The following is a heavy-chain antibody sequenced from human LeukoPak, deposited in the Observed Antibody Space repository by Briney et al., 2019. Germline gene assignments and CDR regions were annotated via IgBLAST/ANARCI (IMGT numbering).Heavy chain of an antibody. Sequence: GGSLRLSCAASGFSFSSYAMSWVRQAPGKGLEWVSVLSSSGGSTYYADSVNGRFTISRDNSKKTLYLQMNSLRAEDTAVYYCAKARPMIVVVIPEGYWYFDLWGRGTLVTVSS. CDR3: AKARPMIVVVIPEGYWYFDL. D-gene: IGHD3-22*01. V-gene: IGHV3-23*01. J-gene: IGHJ2*01. CDR2: LSSSGGST. CDR1: GFSFSSYA.